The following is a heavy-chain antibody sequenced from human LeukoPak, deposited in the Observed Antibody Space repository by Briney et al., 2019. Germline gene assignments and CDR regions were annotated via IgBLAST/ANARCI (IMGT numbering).Heavy chain of an antibody. Sequence: GGSLRLSCAASGFTFSNAWLSWVRQAPGKGLEWVGRIKSKTNGGTTDFAAPMKGRFTISREDSKNTLHLQVNSLKTEDTAVYYCTLNYDSSGALFDYWGQGTLVTVSS. D-gene: IGHD3-22*01. CDR2: IKSKTNGGTT. CDR1: GFTFSNAW. V-gene: IGHV3-15*01. CDR3: TLNYDSSGALFDY. J-gene: IGHJ4*02.